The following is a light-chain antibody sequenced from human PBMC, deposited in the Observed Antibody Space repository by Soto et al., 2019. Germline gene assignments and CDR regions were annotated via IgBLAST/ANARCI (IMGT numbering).Light chain of an antibody. V-gene: IGLV2-8*01. CDR2: EVS. CDR1: SIDVGGYDY. J-gene: IGLJ3*02. Sequence: QSTLTQPPSASASPGQSVAISCTGTSIDVGGYDYVSWFQQHPGKAPKLVIYEVSQRPSGVPDRFSGSKSGNTASLTVSGLQAEDEADYYCSSYAGSLTWVFGGGTKLTVL. CDR3: SSYAGSLTWV.